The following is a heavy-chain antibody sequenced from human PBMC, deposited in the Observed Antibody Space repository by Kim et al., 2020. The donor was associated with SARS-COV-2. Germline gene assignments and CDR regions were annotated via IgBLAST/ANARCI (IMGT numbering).Heavy chain of an antibody. J-gene: IGHJ6*01. CDR3: AKDSRPVVPAAPRYYYYG. CDR2: ISYDGSNK. V-gene: IGHV3-30*18. D-gene: IGHD2-2*01. Sequence: GGSLRLSCAASGFTFSSYGMHWVRQAQGKGLEWVAVISYDGSNKYYADSVKGRFTISRDNSKNTLYLQMNSLRAEDTAVYYCAKDSRPVVPAAPRYYYYG. CDR1: GFTFSSYG.